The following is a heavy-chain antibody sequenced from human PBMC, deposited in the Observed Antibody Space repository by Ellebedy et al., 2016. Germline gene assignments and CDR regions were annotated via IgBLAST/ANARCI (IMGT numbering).Heavy chain of an antibody. Sequence: GGSLRLSXAASGFSFSSYAMAWVRQAPGKGLEWVSAISTTGDNTYYAGSVKGRYTISRDNSKNTLYLQMNSLRAEDTALYYCIQKIYHRFDVWGQGTLVIVSS. J-gene: IGHJ4*02. D-gene: IGHD1-1*01. CDR2: ISTTGDNT. V-gene: IGHV3-23*01. CDR1: GFSFSSYA. CDR3: IQKIYHRFDV.